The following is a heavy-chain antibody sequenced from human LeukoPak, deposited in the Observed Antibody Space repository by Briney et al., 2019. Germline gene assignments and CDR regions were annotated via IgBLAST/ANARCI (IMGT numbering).Heavy chain of an antibody. Sequence: GGSLRLSCAASGFIFSKFGIHWVRQTPNKGLESVAVISSDGSEAYYANSVKGRFTISRDNSKNTLYLQMNSLRPEDSALYYCVRDGGGGYNQIDYWGQGTLVAVPS. CDR3: VRDGGGGYNQIDY. CDR2: ISSDGSEA. CDR1: GFIFSKFG. V-gene: IGHV3-30-3*01. D-gene: IGHD5-24*01. J-gene: IGHJ4*02.